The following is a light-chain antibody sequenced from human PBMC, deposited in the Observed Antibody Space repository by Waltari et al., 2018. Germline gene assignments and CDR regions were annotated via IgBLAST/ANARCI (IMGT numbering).Light chain of an antibody. V-gene: IGKV1-5*03. Sequence: DIQMTQSPSTLSASVGDRVTISCRASQSVGTWVAWYQQKPGKAPKLLIYMASSLESGVPSRFSGSGSGTEFTLTINSLQPDDFATYSCQQYSSFSTFGQGTKVDI. CDR1: QSVGTW. CDR3: QQYSSFST. J-gene: IGKJ2*01. CDR2: MAS.